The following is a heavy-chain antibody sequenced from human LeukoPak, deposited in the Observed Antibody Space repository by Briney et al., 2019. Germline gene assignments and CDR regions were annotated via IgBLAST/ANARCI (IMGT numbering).Heavy chain of an antibody. J-gene: IGHJ6*04. Sequence: SGGPLRLSCAASGFTVSSNYMSWVRQAPGKGLEWVSVIYSGGSTYYADSVKGRFTISRDNSKNTLYLQMNSLRAEDTAVYYCAELGITMIGGVWGKGTTVTISS. CDR2: IYSGGST. D-gene: IGHD3-10*02. CDR3: AELGITMIGGV. CDR1: GFTVSSNY. V-gene: IGHV3-66*01.